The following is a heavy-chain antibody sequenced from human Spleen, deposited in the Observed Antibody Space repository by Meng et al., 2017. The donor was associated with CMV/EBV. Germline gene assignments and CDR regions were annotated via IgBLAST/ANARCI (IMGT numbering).Heavy chain of an antibody. Sequence: KASGYTFNTYYMHWVRQAPGQGLEWMGIISSSGGSTTYIQKFQGRVTMTRDTSTSTVYMELRSLRSEDTAVYYCARGYSYGSGYFDYWGQGTLVTVSS. D-gene: IGHD5-18*01. CDR2: ISSSGGST. J-gene: IGHJ4*02. CDR3: ARGYSYGSGYFDY. CDR1: GYTFNTYY. V-gene: IGHV1-46*02.